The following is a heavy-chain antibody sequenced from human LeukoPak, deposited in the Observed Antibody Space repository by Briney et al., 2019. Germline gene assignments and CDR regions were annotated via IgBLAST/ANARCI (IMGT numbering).Heavy chain of an antibody. Sequence: GGSLRLSCAASGFTFSDYYMNWIRQAPGKGLEWLSYTSTSRSYTNLADSVKGRFTISRDNAKNSLYLQMNSLRAEDTAVYYCARVAYTTSWSIVDFWGQGTLVTVSS. D-gene: IGHD2/OR15-2a*01. CDR2: TSTSRSYT. J-gene: IGHJ4*02. CDR3: ARVAYTTSWSIVDF. V-gene: IGHV3-11*06. CDR1: GFTFSDYY.